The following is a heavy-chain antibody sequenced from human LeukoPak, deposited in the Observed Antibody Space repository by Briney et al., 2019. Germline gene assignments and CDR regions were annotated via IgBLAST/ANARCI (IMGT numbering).Heavy chain of an antibody. D-gene: IGHD2-2*01. CDR1: GYSFTSYW. V-gene: IGHV5-51*01. J-gene: IGHJ4*02. CDR2: IYPGDSDT. Sequence: GESLKISCQGSGYSFTSYWISWVRQMPGKGLEWMGIIYPGDSDTRYSPSFQGQVTISADKSISTAYLQWSSLKASDTAMYYCARIRYCSSTSCYRGYFDYWGQGTLVTVSS. CDR3: ARIRYCSSTSCYRGYFDY.